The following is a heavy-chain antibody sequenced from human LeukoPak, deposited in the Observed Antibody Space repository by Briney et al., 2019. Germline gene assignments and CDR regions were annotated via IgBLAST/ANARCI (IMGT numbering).Heavy chain of an antibody. V-gene: IGHV3-48*03. J-gene: IGHJ4*02. CDR3: ARASYGPDY. Sequence: PGGSLRLSCAVSGLTFSNFKMNWVRQAPGKGLEWVSYISDSGRTTFYADSVKGRFTISRDNAKNSLYLQMNSLRAEDTAVYYCARASYGPDYWGQGTLVTVSS. CDR1: GLTFSNFK. D-gene: IGHD3-10*01. CDR2: ISDSGRTT.